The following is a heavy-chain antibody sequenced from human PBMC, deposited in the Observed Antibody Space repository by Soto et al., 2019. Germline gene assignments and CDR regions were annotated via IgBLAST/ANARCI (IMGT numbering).Heavy chain of an antibody. CDR3: ARDECSGGSCYSFSWFDP. V-gene: IGHV1-69*13. J-gene: IGHJ5*02. CDR2: IIPIFGTA. CDR1: GGTFSSYA. D-gene: IGHD2-15*01. Sequence: SVKVSCKASGGTFSSYAISWVRQAPGQGLEWMGGIIPIFGTANYAQRFQGRVTITADESTSTAYMELSSLRSEDTAVYYCARDECSGGSCYSFSWFDPWGQGTLVTVSS.